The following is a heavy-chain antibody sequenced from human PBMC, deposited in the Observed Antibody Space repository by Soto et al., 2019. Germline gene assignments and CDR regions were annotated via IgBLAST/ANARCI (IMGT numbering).Heavy chain of an antibody. Sequence: GGSLRLSCAASGFIFSSYAMNWVRQAPGKGLEWVAGISGSGSGTYYADSVKGRFTISRDNSKNTLFLHMTNLRAGDTALYFCAKGRPGVAAAPDYWGQGTLVTVSS. D-gene: IGHD2-21*01. CDR3: AKGRPGVAAAPDY. J-gene: IGHJ4*02. CDR2: ISGSGSGT. V-gene: IGHV3-23*01. CDR1: GFIFSSYA.